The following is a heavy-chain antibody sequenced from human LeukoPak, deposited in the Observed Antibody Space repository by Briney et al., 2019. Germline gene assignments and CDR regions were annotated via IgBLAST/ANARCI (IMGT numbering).Heavy chain of an antibody. D-gene: IGHD5-24*01. V-gene: IGHV3-20*04. CDR3: ARVPPEMATIRGSDAFDI. CDR2: INWNGGST. J-gene: IGHJ3*02. Sequence: PGGSLRLSCAASGFTFDDYGMSWVRQAPGKGLGWVSGINWNGGSTGYADSVKGRFTISRDNAKNSLYLQMNSLRAEDTALYYCARVPPEMATIRGSDAFDIWGQGTMVTVSS. CDR1: GFTFDDYG.